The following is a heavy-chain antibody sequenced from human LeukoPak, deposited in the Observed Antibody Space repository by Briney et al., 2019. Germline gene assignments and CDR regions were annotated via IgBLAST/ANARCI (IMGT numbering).Heavy chain of an antibody. CDR3: AREVGYGSGSYYDY. D-gene: IGHD3-10*01. J-gene: IGHJ4*02. V-gene: IGHV1-18*01. Sequence: ASVKVSCKASGYTFTSYSISWVRQAPGQGLEWMGWISAYNGNTIYAQKVKGRVTMTTDTSTSTAYMELRSLKSDDTAVYYCAREVGYGSGSYYDYWGQGTLVTDSS. CDR2: ISAYNGNT. CDR1: GYTFTSYS.